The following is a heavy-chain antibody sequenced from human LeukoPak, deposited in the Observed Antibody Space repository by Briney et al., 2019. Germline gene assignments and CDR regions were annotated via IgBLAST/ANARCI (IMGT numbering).Heavy chain of an antibody. CDR1: GFTVSSNY. V-gene: IGHV3-23*01. CDR2: ISASGDVT. J-gene: IGHJ3*02. D-gene: IGHD1-1*01. Sequence: GGSLRLSCAASGFTVSSNYMSWVRQAPGRGLEWVSAISASGDVTFYADSLRGRFTISRDNSKSTLYLQMNGLRAEDTAIFYCAKSLFTSATGTGRAFHIWGQGTRVTVSS. CDR3: AKSLFTSATGTGRAFHI.